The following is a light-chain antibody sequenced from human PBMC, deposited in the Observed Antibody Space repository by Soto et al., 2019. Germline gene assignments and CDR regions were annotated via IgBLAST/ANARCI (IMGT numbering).Light chain of an antibody. CDR1: QSLLHSNGYNY. CDR3: MQGTHWPPT. V-gene: IGKV2-28*01. CDR2: LGS. Sequence: DIVMTQSPLSLPVTPGEPASFSGRSSQSLLHSNGYNYLDWYLQKPRQSPQLLIYLGSNRASGVPDRFSGSGSGTDFTLKISRVEAEDDGVYYCMQGTHWPPTFRGGTKVEIK. J-gene: IGKJ4*01.